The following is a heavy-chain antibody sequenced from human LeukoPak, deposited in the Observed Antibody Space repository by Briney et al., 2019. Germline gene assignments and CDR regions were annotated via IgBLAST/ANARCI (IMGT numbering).Heavy chain of an antibody. V-gene: IGHV4-61*01. J-gene: IGHJ3*02. CDR1: GGSVSSGRYF. CDR2: IYYSGSI. D-gene: IGHD4-17*01. CDR3: ARGLPTPDAFVI. Sequence: SETLSLTCTVSGGSVSSGRYFWRWIRQPPGKGLEWIGYIYYSGSINYNPSLKSRVTISVDTSKSQFSLKLSSVTAADPAVFYCARGLPTPDAFVIWGQGTMVTVSS.